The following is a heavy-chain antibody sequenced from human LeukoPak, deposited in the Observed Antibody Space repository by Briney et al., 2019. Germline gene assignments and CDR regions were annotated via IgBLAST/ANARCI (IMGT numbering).Heavy chain of an antibody. J-gene: IGHJ4*02. CDR3: AKAAIPDYYYDSSGPWLIDY. CDR2: ISGSGGST. CDR1: GFTFSSYA. Sequence: GGSLRLSCAASGFTFSSYAMSWVRQAPGKGLEWVSAISGSGGSTYYADSVKGRFTISRDNSKNTLYLQMNSLRAEDTAVYYCAKAAIPDYYYDSSGPWLIDYWGQGTLVTVSS. D-gene: IGHD3-22*01. V-gene: IGHV3-23*01.